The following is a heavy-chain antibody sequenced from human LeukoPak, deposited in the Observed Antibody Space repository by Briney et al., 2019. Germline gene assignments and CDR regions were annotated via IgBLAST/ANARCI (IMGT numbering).Heavy chain of an antibody. D-gene: IGHD6-13*01. CDR1: GGSFSGYY. J-gene: IGHJ4*02. Sequence: SETLSLTCAVYGGSFSGYYWSWIRQPPGEGLEWIGEINHSGSTNYNPSLKSRVTISVDTSKNQFSLKLSSVTAADTAVYYCARGTAAAVNWGQGTLVTVSS. CDR2: INHSGST. V-gene: IGHV4-34*01. CDR3: ARGTAAAVN.